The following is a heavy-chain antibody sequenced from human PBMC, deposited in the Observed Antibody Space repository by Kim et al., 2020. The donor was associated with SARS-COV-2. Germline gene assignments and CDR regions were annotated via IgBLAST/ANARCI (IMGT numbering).Heavy chain of an antibody. CDR2: GGTP. V-gene: IGHV3-15*01. Sequence: GGTPDYAAPVKGRFTISRDDSKSTLYLQMNSLKTEDTAVYYCTTNEWFGRWGQGTLVTVSS. J-gene: IGHJ5*02. CDR3: TTNEWFGR.